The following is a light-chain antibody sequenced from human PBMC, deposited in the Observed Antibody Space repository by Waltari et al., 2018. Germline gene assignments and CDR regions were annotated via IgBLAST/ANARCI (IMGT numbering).Light chain of an antibody. CDR3: QTGGHGTWV. CDR2: VNSDGSH. V-gene: IGLV4-69*02. J-gene: IGLJ3*02. CDR1: SGPSSNI. Sequence: QLVLTQPPSASASLGAPVKLTCTLSSGPSSNIVAWHQQQPGKGPRFLMKVNSDGSHSKGDEIPDRFSGSSSGAERYLTISTVQSEDEAVYYCQTGGHGTWVFGGGTKLTVL.